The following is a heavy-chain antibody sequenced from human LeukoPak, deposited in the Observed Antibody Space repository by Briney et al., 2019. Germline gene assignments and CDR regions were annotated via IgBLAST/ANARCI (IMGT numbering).Heavy chain of an antibody. J-gene: IGHJ3*02. D-gene: IGHD1-26*01. V-gene: IGHV4-39*01. CDR1: GGSISSSRYY. Sequence: PSETLSLTCTVSGGSISSSRYYWGWIRQPPGKGLEWIGSIYYSGSIYYNPSLRSRVTISVDTSRNQFSLKLSSVTAADTAVYYCATPCSGGYHGLHIWAQGTMITVSS. CDR2: IYYSGSI. CDR3: ATPCSGGYHGLHI.